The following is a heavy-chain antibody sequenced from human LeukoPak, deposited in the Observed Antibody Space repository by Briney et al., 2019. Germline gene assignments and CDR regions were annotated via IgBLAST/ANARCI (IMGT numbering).Heavy chain of an antibody. Sequence: GESLKISCKGSGYSFTSNWIGWVRQMPGKGLEWMGIIYPGDSETTYSPSFQGQVTISADKSITTAYLQWDSLKASDTAMYYCARLWGLDAFDIWGQGTTVTVSS. D-gene: IGHD3-16*01. CDR1: GYSFTSNW. CDR2: IYPGDSET. V-gene: IGHV5-51*01. CDR3: ARLWGLDAFDI. J-gene: IGHJ3*02.